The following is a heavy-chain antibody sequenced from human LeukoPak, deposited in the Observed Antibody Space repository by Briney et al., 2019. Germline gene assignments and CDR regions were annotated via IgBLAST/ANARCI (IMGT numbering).Heavy chain of an antibody. CDR2: IIPIFGTA. CDR3: ARHKTIQLWPPFDY. Sequence: SVKVSCKASGGTFSSYAISWVRQAPGQGLERMGGIIPIFGTANYAQKFQGRVTITTDESTSTAYMELSSLRSEDMAVYYCARHKTIQLWPPFDYWGQGTLVTVSS. D-gene: IGHD5-18*01. CDR1: GGTFSSYA. V-gene: IGHV1-69*05. J-gene: IGHJ4*02.